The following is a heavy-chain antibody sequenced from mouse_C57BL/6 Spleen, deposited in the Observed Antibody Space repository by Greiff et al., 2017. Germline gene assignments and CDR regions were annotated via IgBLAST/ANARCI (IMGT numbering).Heavy chain of an antibody. J-gene: IGHJ2*01. D-gene: IGHD1-1*01. CDR3: TSFYGSSYYLDY. Sequence: QVQLQQSGAELVRPGASVTLSCKASGYTFTDYEMHWVKQTPVHGLEWIGAIDPETGGTAYNQKFKGKAILTADKSSSTAYMELRSLTSEDSAVYYCTSFYGSSYYLDYWGQGTTLTVSS. CDR2: IDPETGGT. V-gene: IGHV1-15*01. CDR1: GYTFTDYE.